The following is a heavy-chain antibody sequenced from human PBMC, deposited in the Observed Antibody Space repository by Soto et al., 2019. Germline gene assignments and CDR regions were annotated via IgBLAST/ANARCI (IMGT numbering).Heavy chain of an antibody. CDR1: GFTFSTYA. CDR3: AKDRTVAARHFDY. D-gene: IGHD6-6*01. J-gene: IGHJ4*02. Sequence: PGGSLRLSCTASGFTFSTYAMHWVRQAPGKGLEWVALISYDGGNKYYADSVKGRFTISRDDSKTALYLQMNSLRAEDTAVYYCAKDRTVAARHFDYWGQGTQVTVSS. CDR2: ISYDGGNK. V-gene: IGHV3-30-3*01.